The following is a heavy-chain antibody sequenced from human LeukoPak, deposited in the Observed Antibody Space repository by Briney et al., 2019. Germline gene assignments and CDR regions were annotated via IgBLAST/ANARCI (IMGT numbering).Heavy chain of an antibody. CDR2: INHSGST. J-gene: IGHJ4*02. CDR3: ARVKDSGSYSWNFDY. Sequence: SETLSLTCAVYGESFSAYYWSWIRQPPGKGLEWIGEINHSGSTNYNPSLKSRVTISVDTSKNQFSLKLSSVTAADTAVYCCARVKDSGSYSWNFDYWGQGTLVIVSS. D-gene: IGHD1-26*01. V-gene: IGHV4-34*01. CDR1: GESFSAYY.